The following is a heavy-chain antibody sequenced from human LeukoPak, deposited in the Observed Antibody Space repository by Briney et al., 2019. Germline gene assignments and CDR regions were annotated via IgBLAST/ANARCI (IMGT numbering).Heavy chain of an antibody. CDR3: AKGRAETMVRGAVFNY. CDR2: ISGSADST. D-gene: IGHD3-10*01. V-gene: IGHV3-23*01. CDR1: GFTFSNYA. Sequence: PGGSLRLSCAASGFTFSNYAMTWVRQAPGKGLEWVSTISGSADSTYYADSVKGRFTISRDNSKNTLYLQMNSLRAEDTAVYYCAKGRAETMVRGAVFNYWGQGTLVTVSS. J-gene: IGHJ4*02.